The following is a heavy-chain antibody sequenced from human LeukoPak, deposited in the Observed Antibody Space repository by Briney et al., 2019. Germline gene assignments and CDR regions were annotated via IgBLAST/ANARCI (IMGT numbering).Heavy chain of an antibody. Sequence: SETLSLTCSVYGGSFSGYYWRWIRPPPGKGLEWVGEINHSGSTNYNPSQKCRVTISVATDKNQFSLKLSSVTAADTAVYYCARARLRYTAMVTGGFDPWVQGTLVTVSS. J-gene: IGHJ5*02. V-gene: IGHV4-34*01. CDR3: ARARLRYTAMVTGGFDP. CDR1: GGSFSGYY. D-gene: IGHD5-18*01. CDR2: INHSGST.